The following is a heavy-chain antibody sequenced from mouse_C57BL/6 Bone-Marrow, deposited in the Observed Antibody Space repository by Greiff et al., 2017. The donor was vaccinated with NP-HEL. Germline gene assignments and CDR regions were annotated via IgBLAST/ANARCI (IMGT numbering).Heavy chain of an antibody. D-gene: IGHD2-2*01. Sequence: VKLQESGAELMKPGASVKLSCKATGYTFTGYWLEWVKQRPGHGLEWIGEILPGSGSTNYNEKFKGKATFTADTSSNTAYMQLSSLTTEDSAIYYCASRTMVTTWGYFDVWGTGTTVTVSS. J-gene: IGHJ1*03. CDR2: ILPGSGST. CDR3: ASRTMVTTWGYFDV. CDR1: GYTFTGYW. V-gene: IGHV1-9*01.